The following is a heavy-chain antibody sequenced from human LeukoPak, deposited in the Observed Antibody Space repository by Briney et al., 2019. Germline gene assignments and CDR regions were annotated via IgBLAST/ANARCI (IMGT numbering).Heavy chain of an antibody. V-gene: IGHV4-61*02. CDR2: IYTSGST. CDR1: GGSISSGSYY. CDR3: ARDRGYDSSGYYYGPFDY. D-gene: IGHD3-22*01. J-gene: IGHJ4*02. Sequence: SETLSLTCTVSGGSISSGSYYWSWIRQPAGKGLEWIGRIYTSGSTNYNPSLKSRVTISVDTSKNQFSLKLSSVTAADTAVYYCARDRGYDSSGYYYGPFDYWGQGTLVTVSS.